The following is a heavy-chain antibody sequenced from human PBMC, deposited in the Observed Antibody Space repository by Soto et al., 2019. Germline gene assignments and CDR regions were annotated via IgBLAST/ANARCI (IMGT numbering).Heavy chain of an antibody. CDR2: ISWNSGSI. CDR1: GFTFDDYA. J-gene: IGHJ4*02. Sequence: GGSLRLSCAASGFTFDDYAMHWVRQAPGKSLEWVSGISWNSGSIGYADSVKGRFTISRDNAKNSLYLQMNSLRAEDTALYYCAKGIGSYFPVYYFDYWGQGTLVTVSS. V-gene: IGHV3-9*01. CDR3: AKGIGSYFPVYYFDY. D-gene: IGHD1-26*01.